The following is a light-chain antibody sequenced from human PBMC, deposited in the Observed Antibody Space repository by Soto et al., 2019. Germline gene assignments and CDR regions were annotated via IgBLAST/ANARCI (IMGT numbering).Light chain of an antibody. J-gene: IGKJ2*02. CDR2: SAS. Sequence: DIQMTQSPSSLSASVGDRVTISCRASQSISTYLNWYQQKPGKAPKFLIYSASSLQSGVPSRFSGSGSGTDFTLTISSLQTEDFATYYCQHSYSTPCTFGQGTKLEIK. V-gene: IGKV1-39*01. CDR3: QHSYSTPCT. CDR1: QSISTY.